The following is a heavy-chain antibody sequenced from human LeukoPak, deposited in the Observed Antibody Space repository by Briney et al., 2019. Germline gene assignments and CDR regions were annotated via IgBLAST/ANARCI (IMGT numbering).Heavy chain of an antibody. CDR3: ARTTHKMGYCSIW. V-gene: IGHV1-46*01. J-gene: IGHJ4*02. CDR2: INPSGGSRST. CDR1: GYTFTSYY. Sequence: GASVKVSCKASGYTFTSYYMHWVRQAPGQGLEWMGIINPSGGSRSTSYAQKLQGRVTMTTDTSTSTAYMELRSLRSDDTAVYYCARTTHKMGYCSIWWGQGALVTVSS. D-gene: IGHD2-2*01.